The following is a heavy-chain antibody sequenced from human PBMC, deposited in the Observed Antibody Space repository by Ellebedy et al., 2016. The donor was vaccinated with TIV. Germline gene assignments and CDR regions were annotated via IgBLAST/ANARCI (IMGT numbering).Heavy chain of an antibody. J-gene: IGHJ5*02. CDR1: GGTFSSYG. V-gene: IGHV1-69*13. Sequence: ASVKVSCKASGGTFSSYGISWVRQAPGQGLEWMGGIIPMFGTANYAQKFQGRVTITADESTSTAYMELSSLRSEDTAVYYCARPYYDILTGYYQNWFDPWGQGTLVTVSS. CDR3: ARPYYDILTGYYQNWFDP. D-gene: IGHD3-9*01. CDR2: IIPMFGTA.